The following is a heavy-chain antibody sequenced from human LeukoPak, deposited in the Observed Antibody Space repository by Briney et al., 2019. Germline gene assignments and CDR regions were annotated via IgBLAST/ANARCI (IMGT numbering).Heavy chain of an antibody. CDR1: GYTFTSYY. D-gene: IGHD5-24*01. V-gene: IGHV1-46*01. CDR2: INPSGGST. Sequence: ASVKISCKASGYTFTSYYMHWVRQAPGQGLEWMGIINPSGGSTSYAQKFQGRVTMTRDTSTSTVYMELSSLRSEDTAVYYCARADGREGFSGFWGQGTLVTVSS. CDR3: ARADGREGFSGF. J-gene: IGHJ4*02.